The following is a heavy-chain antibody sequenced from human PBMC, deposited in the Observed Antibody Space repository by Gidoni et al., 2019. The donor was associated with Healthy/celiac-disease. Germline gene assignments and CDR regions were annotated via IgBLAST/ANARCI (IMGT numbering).Heavy chain of an antibody. V-gene: IGHV1-18*04. J-gene: IGHJ6*02. CDR3: AREGRSYIALYCYYYGMDV. CDR1: GYTFTSYG. D-gene: IGHD1-26*01. Sequence: QVQLAQSGAEVKKPGAQVKVSCKPSGYTFTSYGISWVRPSPGHGLEWMGWISAYNGNTNYAQKLQGRVTMTTDTSTSTAYMELRSLRSDDTAVYYCAREGRSYIALYCYYYGMDVWGQGTTVTVSS. CDR2: ISAYNGNT.